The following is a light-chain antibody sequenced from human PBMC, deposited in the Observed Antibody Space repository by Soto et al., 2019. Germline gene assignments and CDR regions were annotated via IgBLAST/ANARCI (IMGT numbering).Light chain of an antibody. CDR1: SSDVGAYDY. V-gene: IGLV2-14*03. CDR2: EVS. J-gene: IGLJ1*01. Sequence: QSVLTQPASVSGSPGQSIAISCTGTSSDVGAYDYVSWYQQRPDKAPKLIIYEVSHRPAGASNRFSASKYVNTATLTISGLQTEDEADYYCASHTTSNTRVFGTGTKVTVL. CDR3: ASHTTSNTRV.